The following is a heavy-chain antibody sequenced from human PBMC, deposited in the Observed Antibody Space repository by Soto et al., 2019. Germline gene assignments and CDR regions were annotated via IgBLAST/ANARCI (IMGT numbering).Heavy chain of an antibody. D-gene: IGHD2-15*01. CDR3: ASYQPYCSCGSCYSANAFDI. J-gene: IGHJ3*02. Sequence: EVQLVESGGGLVKPGGSLRLSCAASGFTFSSYSMNWVRQAPGKGLEWVSSISSSSSYIYYADSVKGRFTISRDNAKNSLYLQMNSLRAEDTAVYYCASYQPYCSCGSCYSANAFDIWGQGTMVTVSS. CDR2: ISSSSSYI. V-gene: IGHV3-21*01. CDR1: GFTFSSYS.